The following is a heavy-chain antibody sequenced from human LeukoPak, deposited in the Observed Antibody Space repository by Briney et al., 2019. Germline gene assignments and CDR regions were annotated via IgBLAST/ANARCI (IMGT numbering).Heavy chain of an antibody. J-gene: IGHJ6*02. CDR3: VGFYSGMDV. V-gene: IGHV3-74*01. CDR1: GFTFSSYW. Sequence: PGGSLRLSCAASGFTFSSYWMNWVRQAPGKGLVWVSRIASDGSSTTYADSVKGRFSISRDNAKNTLYLQMNSLRVEDTAVYYCVGFYSGMDVWGQGTTVTVSS. CDR2: IASDGSST.